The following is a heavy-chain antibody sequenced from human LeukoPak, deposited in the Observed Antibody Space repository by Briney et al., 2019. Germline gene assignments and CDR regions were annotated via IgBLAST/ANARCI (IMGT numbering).Heavy chain of an antibody. CDR2: INHSEST. D-gene: IGHD1-1*01. V-gene: IGHV4-34*01. CDR1: GGSFSGYY. J-gene: IGHJ4*02. CDR3: ARGSPLAFWGYSWSDSTFDY. Sequence: PSETLSLTCAVYGGSFSGYYWSWIRQPPGKGLEWIGEINHSESTNYNPSLKSRVTISVDTSKNQFSLKLSSVTAADTAVYYCARGSPLAFWGYSWSDSTFDYWGQGTLVTVSS.